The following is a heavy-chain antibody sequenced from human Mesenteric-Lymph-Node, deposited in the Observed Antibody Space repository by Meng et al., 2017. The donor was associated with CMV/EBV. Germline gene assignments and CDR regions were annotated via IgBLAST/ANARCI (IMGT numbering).Heavy chain of an antibody. CDR3: AVGSTSCPQDY. J-gene: IGHJ4*02. V-gene: IGHV4-39*07. CDR1: GGSVSSGSYQ. Sequence: SETLSLTCNVSGGSVSSGSYQWSWIRQPPGKGLEWIGSIYHSGSTYYNPSLKSRVTISVDTSKNQFSLKVSSVTAADTAVYYCAVGSTSCPQDYWGQGTLVTVSS. D-gene: IGHD2-2*01. CDR2: IYHSGST.